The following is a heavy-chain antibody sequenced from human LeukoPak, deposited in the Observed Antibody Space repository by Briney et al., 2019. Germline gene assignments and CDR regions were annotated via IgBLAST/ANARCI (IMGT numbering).Heavy chain of an antibody. CDR1: GYIFTHYW. CDR2: IYPADSDT. D-gene: IGHD3-10*01. V-gene: IGHV5-51*01. CDR3: ARQSRDGSKTRGYYFDY. J-gene: IGHJ4*02. Sequence: AESLKISCQVSGYIFTHYWIGWVRQVAGKGLESMGLIYPADSDTTYSPSFQGQVTISADKSISNAYLQWSSLRASDTAMYYCARQSRDGSKTRGYYFDYWGQGTLVTVSS.